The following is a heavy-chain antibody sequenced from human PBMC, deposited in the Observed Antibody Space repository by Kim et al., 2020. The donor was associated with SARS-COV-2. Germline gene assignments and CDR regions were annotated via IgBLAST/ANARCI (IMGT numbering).Heavy chain of an antibody. CDR3: ARERLRFLEWRHYYYGMDV. V-gene: IGHV6-1*01. CDR1: GDSVSSNSAA. CDR2: TYYRSKWYN. J-gene: IGHJ6*02. D-gene: IGHD3-3*01. Sequence: SQTLSLTCAISGDSVSSNSAAWNWIRQSPSRGLEWLGRTYYRSKWYNDYAVSVKSRITINPDTSKNQFSLQLNSVTPEDTAVYYCARERLRFLEWRHYYYGMDVWGQGTTVTVSS.